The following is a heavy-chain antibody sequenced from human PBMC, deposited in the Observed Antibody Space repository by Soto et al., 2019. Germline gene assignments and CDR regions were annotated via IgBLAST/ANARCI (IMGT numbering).Heavy chain of an antibody. Sequence: SETLSLTCSVSGDSISRNGYFWTWIRQHPGKGLEWIGYIYYDGRSYYTPSLKSRVIISVDTSKNQFSLNLNAVTAADTAVYYCARGTMLRGPGYYYAMDVWGQGTTVTVSS. CDR2: IYYDGRS. J-gene: IGHJ6*02. V-gene: IGHV4-31*03. CDR3: ARGTMLRGPGYYYAMDV. D-gene: IGHD3-10*01. CDR1: GDSISRNGYF.